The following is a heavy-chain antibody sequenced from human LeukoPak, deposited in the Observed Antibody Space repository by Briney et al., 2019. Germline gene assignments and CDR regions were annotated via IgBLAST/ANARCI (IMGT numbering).Heavy chain of an antibody. CDR1: GFTFNSYW. J-gene: IGHJ5*02. CDR3: ARGYGDWFDP. V-gene: IGHV3-74*01. Sequence: GGSLRLSCAASGFTFNSYWMHWARQAPGKGLVWVSRINSDESRTAYADSVKGRFSISRDNAKNTLYLQMNSLRAEDTAVYYCARGYGDWFDPGGQETLATVSS. CDR2: INSDESRT. D-gene: IGHD4-17*01.